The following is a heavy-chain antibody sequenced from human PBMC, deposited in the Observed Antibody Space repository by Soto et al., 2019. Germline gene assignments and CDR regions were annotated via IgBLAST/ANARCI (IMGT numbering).Heavy chain of an antibody. CDR1: GGSISSGGYS. V-gene: IGHV4-30-2*01. D-gene: IGHD5-12*01. Sequence: QLQLQESGSGLVKPSQTLSLTCAFSGGSISSGGYSWSWIRQPPGKGLEWIGYIYHSGSTYYNPSLKSRVTRAVDRSKNQFSRKLSSVTAADTAVYYCAAGGGLPRYYWGQGTLVTVSS. CDR3: AAGGGLPRYY. CDR2: IYHSGST. J-gene: IGHJ4*02.